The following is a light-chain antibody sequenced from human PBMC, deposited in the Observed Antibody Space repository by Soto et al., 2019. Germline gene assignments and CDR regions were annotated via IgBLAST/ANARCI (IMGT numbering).Light chain of an antibody. CDR1: QSISNW. CDR2: DAS. Sequence: DIQITQSPSTLSASVGARVSITCRASQSISNWLAWYQQKPGKAPKLLIYDASSLESGVPSRFSGSRSGTEFTLTISSLQPADFATYYCQQYNSFSRTFGQGTKVDIK. V-gene: IGKV1-5*01. CDR3: QQYNSFSRT. J-gene: IGKJ1*01.